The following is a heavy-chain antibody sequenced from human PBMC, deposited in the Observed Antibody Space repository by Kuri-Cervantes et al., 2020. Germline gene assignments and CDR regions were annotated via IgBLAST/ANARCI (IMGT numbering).Heavy chain of an antibody. CDR3: ARDVSGYDGYYYGMDV. D-gene: IGHD5-12*01. V-gene: IGHV1-2*02. CDR1: GYSFTGYY. Sequence: ASVKVSCKASGYSFTGYYMHWLRQAPGQGLEWMGWINPNSGGTNYAQKFQGRVTMTRDTSISTAYMELSRLRSDDTAVYYCARDVSGYDGYYYGMDVWGQGTTVTVSS. J-gene: IGHJ6*02. CDR2: INPNSGGT.